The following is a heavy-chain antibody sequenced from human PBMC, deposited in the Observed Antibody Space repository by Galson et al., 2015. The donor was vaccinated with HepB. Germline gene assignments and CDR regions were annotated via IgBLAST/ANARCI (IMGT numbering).Heavy chain of an antibody. CDR1: GFTVSSNY. V-gene: IGHV3-53*05. CDR2: IYTDGST. CDR3: ARGIGWELPFDY. Sequence: SLRLSCAASGFTVSSNYMSWVRQAPGKGLEWVSFIYTDGSTYYADSVKGRFTISGDNSKNTVYLQMDSLRAEDTAVYYCARGIGWELPFDYWGQGTLVTVSS. J-gene: IGHJ4*02. D-gene: IGHD1-26*01.